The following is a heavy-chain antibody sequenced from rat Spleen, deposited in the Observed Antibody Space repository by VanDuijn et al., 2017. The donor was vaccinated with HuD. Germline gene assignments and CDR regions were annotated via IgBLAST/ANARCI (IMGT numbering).Heavy chain of an antibody. V-gene: IGHV5S23*01. J-gene: IGHJ4*01. CDR1: GFTFSNYD. Sequence: EVQLVESGGGLVQPGRSLKLSCAASGFTFSNYDMAWVRQAPTKGLEWVASISTGGGNTYYRDSVKGRFTISRNNAKSTLYLQMDSLRSEDTATYYCARHYGGYSEYVMDAWGQGASVTVSS. CDR2: ISTGGGNT. CDR3: ARHYGGYSEYVMDA. D-gene: IGHD1-11*01.